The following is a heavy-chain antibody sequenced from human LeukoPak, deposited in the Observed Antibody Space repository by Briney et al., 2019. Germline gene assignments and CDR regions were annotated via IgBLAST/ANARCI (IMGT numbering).Heavy chain of an antibody. J-gene: IGHJ4*02. CDR3: ARGLGELSNDY. Sequence: GGSLRLSCAASGFTFSNAWMNWVRQAPGKGLEWVSYISSSGSTIYYADSVKGQFTISRDNAKNSLYLQMNSLRAEDTAVYYCARGLGELSNDYWGQGTLVTVSS. CDR1: GFTFSNAW. V-gene: IGHV3-48*04. CDR2: ISSSGSTI. D-gene: IGHD3-16*02.